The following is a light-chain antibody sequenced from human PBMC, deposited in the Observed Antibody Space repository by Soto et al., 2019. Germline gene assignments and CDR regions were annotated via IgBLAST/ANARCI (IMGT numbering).Light chain of an antibody. V-gene: IGKV3-15*01. J-gene: IGKJ1*01. CDR3: QQYRSGPST. CDR1: KSVDIS. CDR2: GAS. Sequence: EIVLTQSPATLSVSPGERVTLSCRASKSVDISLAWYQQKPGQAPRILIYGASTRATDMPGTFSGRGSGTEFTLTITSLRPEDFGVYSCQQYRSGPSTFCQVTKVEIK.